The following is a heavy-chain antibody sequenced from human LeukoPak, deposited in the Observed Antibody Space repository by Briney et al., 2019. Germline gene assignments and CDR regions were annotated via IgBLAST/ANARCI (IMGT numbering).Heavy chain of an antibody. J-gene: IGHJ4*02. D-gene: IGHD6-19*01. CDR3: ATQSSGWSSSFDY. CDR2: ISGSGGST. CDR1: GFTFSSYA. Sequence: GGSLRLSCAASGFTFSSYAMSWVRQAPGKGRGWFSAISGSGGSTYYADSVKGRFTISRDNSKNTLFLQLNSLRAEDTAVYYCATQSSGWSSSFDYWGRGTLVAVSS. V-gene: IGHV3-23*01.